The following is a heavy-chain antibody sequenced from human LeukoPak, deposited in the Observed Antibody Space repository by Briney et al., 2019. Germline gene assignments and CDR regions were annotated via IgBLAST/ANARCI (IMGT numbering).Heavy chain of an antibody. J-gene: IGHJ4*02. Sequence: GGSLRLSCAASGFTVSSNYMSWVRQAPGKGLEWVSIIYSDGSTYYADSVKGRFTISRDNSKNTLYLQMNSLRAEDTAVYYCAKAVGNTGYYGRYYFDYWGQGTLVTVSS. CDR1: GFTVSSNY. D-gene: IGHD3-9*01. CDR3: AKAVGNTGYYGRYYFDY. CDR2: IYSDGST. V-gene: IGHV3-66*01.